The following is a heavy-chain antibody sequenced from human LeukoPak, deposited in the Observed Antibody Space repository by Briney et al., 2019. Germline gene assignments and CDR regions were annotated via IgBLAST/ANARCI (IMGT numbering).Heavy chain of an antibody. V-gene: IGHV1-2*02. CDR3: ARDRYGGNSQYYFEY. Sequence: ASVKVSCKPSGYTFTGYYMHWVRQAPGQGLEWMGWINPNSGGTNYAQKFQGRVTMTRDTSISTAYMELSRLESDDTAVYYCARDRYGGNSQYYFEYWGQGTLVTVSS. CDR1: GYTFTGYY. D-gene: IGHD4-23*01. CDR2: INPNSGGT. J-gene: IGHJ4*02.